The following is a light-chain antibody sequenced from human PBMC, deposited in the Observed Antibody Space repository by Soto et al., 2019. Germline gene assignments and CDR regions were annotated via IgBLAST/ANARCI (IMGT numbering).Light chain of an antibody. CDR2: DAS. J-gene: IGKJ1*01. CDR1: QSVSSY. CDR3: QQRSNWPRGT. Sequence: EIVLTQSPATLSLSPVERATLSCMASQSVSSYLAWYQQKPGQAPRLLIYDASNRATGIPARFSGSGSGTDFTLTISSLEPEDFAVYYCQQRSNWPRGTFGQGTKVDIK. V-gene: IGKV3-11*01.